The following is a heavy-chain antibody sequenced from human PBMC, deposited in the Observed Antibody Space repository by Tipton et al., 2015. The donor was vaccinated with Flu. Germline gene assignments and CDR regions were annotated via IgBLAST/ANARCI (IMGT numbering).Heavy chain of an antibody. CDR2: IIPIFGTA. CDR3: ASLAEDIVVVPAAIGGAFDI. D-gene: IGHD2-2*02. Sequence: QVQLVQSGAEVKKPGSSVKVSCKASGGTFSSYAISWVRQAPGQGLEWMGGIIPIFGTASYAQKFQGRVTITADESTSTAYMELSGLRSEDTAVYYCASLAEDIVVVPAAIGGAFDIWGQGTMVTVSS. J-gene: IGHJ3*02. CDR1: GGTFSSYA. V-gene: IGHV1-69*12.